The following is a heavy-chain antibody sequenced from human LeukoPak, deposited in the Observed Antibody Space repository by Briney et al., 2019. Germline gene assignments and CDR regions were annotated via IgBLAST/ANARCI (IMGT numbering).Heavy chain of an antibody. J-gene: IGHJ4*02. V-gene: IGHV3-23*01. Sequence: GGSLRLSCAASGFTFSSYAMSWVRQAPGKGLEWASAISASGGNTLYADSVKGRFTISRDNSKNTLYLQMNSLRAEDTAVYYCARRSYDDILTGYYFDYWGQGTLVTVSS. D-gene: IGHD3-9*01. CDR3: ARRSYDDILTGYYFDY. CDR1: GFTFSSYA. CDR2: ISASGGNT.